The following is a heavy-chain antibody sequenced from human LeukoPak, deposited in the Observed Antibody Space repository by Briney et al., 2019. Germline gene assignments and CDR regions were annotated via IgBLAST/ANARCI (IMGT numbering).Heavy chain of an antibody. CDR1: GFAFRTYA. V-gene: IGHV3-64*01. Sequence: GRSLRFSCAASGFAFRTYAMHWVRQAPGKGLEYVSGVSSNGGTTNYANSVKGRFTISRDNSKNTLYLQMGSLRPEDMAVYYCARVYIAGMTGHYSLDYWGQGTLLTVSS. J-gene: IGHJ4*02. CDR2: VSSNGGTT. D-gene: IGHD3-9*01. CDR3: ARVYIAGMTGHYSLDY.